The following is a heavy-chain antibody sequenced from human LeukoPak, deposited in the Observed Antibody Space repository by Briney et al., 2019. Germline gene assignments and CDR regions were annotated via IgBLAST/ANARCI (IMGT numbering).Heavy chain of an antibody. J-gene: IGHJ4*02. CDR3: ARDAIAASNFDY. Sequence: GGSLRLSCAASGFTVSSNYMSWVRQAPGKGLEWVSVIYSGGSTYYADSVKGRFTISRDNSKNTLYLQMNSRRAEDTAVYYCARDAIAASNFDYWGQGTLVTVSS. V-gene: IGHV3-66*01. CDR2: IYSGGST. D-gene: IGHD6-6*01. CDR1: GFTVSSNY.